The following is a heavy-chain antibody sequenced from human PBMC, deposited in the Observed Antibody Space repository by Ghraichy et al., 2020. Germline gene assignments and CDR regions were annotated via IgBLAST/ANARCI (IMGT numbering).Heavy chain of an antibody. Sequence: SETPSLTCAVYGGSFSGYYWSWIRQAPGKGLQWIGEINNIGTTNYNPSLQSRVTVSVDTSKNQFFLKMSAVTAADTAVYYCARGEARGRIDLYHFDDWGQGTLVTVSS. V-gene: IGHV4-34*01. J-gene: IGHJ4*02. CDR2: INNIGTT. CDR3: ARGEARGRIDLYHFDD. D-gene: IGHD3/OR15-3a*01. CDR1: GGSFSGYY.